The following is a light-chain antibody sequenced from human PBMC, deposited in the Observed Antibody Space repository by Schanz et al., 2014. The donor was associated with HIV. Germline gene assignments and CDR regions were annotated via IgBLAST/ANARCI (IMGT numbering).Light chain of an antibody. V-gene: IGKV1-5*03. Sequence: DIQMTQSPSTLAASVGDRVTITCRASQTISTWLAWYQQKPGKAPNLLIYKASYLQSGVPSRFSGSGSGIEFTRTISSLQPDDLATYYCQQYTKYSPFTFGQGTKVEI. CDR3: QQYTKYSPFT. CDR1: QTISTW. CDR2: KAS. J-gene: IGKJ2*01.